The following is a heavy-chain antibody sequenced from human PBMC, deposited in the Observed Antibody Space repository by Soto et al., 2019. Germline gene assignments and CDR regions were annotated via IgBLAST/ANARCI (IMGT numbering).Heavy chain of an antibody. J-gene: IGHJ6*02. CDR3: AISWSWGYYYYGMDV. CDR1: GGTFSSYA. D-gene: IGHD2-21*01. V-gene: IGHV1-69*12. CDR2: IIPIFGTA. Sequence: QVQLVQSGAEVKKPGSSVKVSCKASGGTFSSYAISWVRQAPGQGLEWMGGIIPIFGTANYAQKFQGRVTLTADESTRTGYMELSSLSSEDTAVYYCAISWSWGYYYYGMDVWGQGTTVTVSS.